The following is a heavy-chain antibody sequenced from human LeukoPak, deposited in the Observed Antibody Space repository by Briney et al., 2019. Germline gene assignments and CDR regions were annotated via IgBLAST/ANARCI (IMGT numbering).Heavy chain of an antibody. CDR1: GGSISSSSYY. V-gene: IGHV4-39*01. Sequence: SETLSLTCTVSGGSISSSSYYWGWVRQPPGKGLEWIGTIYYSGSTYYNPSLKSRVTISVDTSKNQFSLKLSSVTAADTAVYYCARHAEYCYYYYMDVWGKGTTVTVSS. J-gene: IGHJ6*03. CDR2: IYYSGST. CDR3: ARHAEYCYYYYMDV.